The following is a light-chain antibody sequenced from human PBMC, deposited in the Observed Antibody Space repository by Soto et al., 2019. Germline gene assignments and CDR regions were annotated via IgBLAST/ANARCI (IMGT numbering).Light chain of an antibody. J-gene: IGKJ1*01. Sequence: EIVLTQSPGTLSMSPGEKATLSCGASQSISNNYLAWYQQKPGQAPRLLIYGASSRATGIPDRFSGSGSGTDFTLTISRLEAEDFAVYYCQQYGSSPRTFGQGTKVEFK. V-gene: IGKV3-20*01. CDR2: GAS. CDR1: QSISNNY. CDR3: QQYGSSPRT.